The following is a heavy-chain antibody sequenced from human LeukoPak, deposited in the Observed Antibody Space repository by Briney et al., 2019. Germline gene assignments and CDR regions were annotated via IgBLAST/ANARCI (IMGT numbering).Heavy chain of an antibody. J-gene: IGHJ4*02. CDR3: AKDLGMTTVTTFDY. CDR1: GFTFDDYA. D-gene: IGHD4-11*01. Sequence: PGGSLRLSCAAFGFTFDDYAMHWVRQAPGKGLEWVSGISWNSGSIGYADSVKGRFTISRDNAKNSLYLQMNSLRAEDTALYYCAKDLGMTTVTTFDYWGQGTLVTVSS. V-gene: IGHV3-9*01. CDR2: ISWNSGSI.